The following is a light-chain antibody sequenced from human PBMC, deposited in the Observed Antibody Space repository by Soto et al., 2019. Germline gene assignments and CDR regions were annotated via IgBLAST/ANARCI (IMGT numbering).Light chain of an antibody. CDR2: SAS. CDR1: QSIRTD. CDR3: QQYNKWPQWT. J-gene: IGKJ1*01. V-gene: IGKV3-15*01. Sequence: EVVMTQSPATLYVSPGERATLSCRASQSIRTDLAWYQQKPGQAPSLLIFSASTRATGVPARFSGSGSGTEFTLTISSLQSEDFAVYYCQQYNKWPQWTFGQGTKVDIK.